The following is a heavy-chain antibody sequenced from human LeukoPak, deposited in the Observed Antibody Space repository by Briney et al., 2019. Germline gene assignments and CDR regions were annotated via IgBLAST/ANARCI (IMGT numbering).Heavy chain of an antibody. CDR2: ISGRGGST. CDR1: GFTFSSYA. J-gene: IGHJ4*02. V-gene: IGHV3-23*01. D-gene: IGHD2-8*01. CDR3: AKARLGYCTNGVCYGPFDY. Sequence: GGSLRLSCAASGFTFSSYAMRWVRQAPGKGLEWVSAISGRGGSTYYADSVKGRFTISRDNSKNTLYLQMNSLRAEDTAVYYCAKARLGYCTNGVCYGPFDYWGQGTLVTVSS.